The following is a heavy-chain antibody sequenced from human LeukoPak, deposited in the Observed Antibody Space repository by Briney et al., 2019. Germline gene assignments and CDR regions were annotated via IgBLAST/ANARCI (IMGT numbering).Heavy chain of an antibody. CDR2: ISYDGSNK. J-gene: IGHJ6*02. V-gene: IGHV3-30-3*01. CDR3: ARDRGAAIPYYGMDV. D-gene: IGHD2-21*01. CDR1: GFTFSSYA. Sequence: GGSLRLSCAASGFTFSSYAMHWVRQAPGKGLGWVAVISYDGSNKYYADSVKGRFTISRDNSKNTLYLQMNSLGAEDTAVYYCARDRGAAIPYYGMDVWGQGTTVTVSS.